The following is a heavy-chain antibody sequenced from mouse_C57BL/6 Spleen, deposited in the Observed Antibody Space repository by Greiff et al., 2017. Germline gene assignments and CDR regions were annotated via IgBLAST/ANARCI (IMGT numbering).Heavy chain of an antibody. D-gene: IGHD1-1*01. J-gene: IGHJ1*03. CDR1: GYTFTDYN. CDR2: INPNNGGT. Sequence: EVQLQQSGPELVKPGASVKIPCKASGYTFTDYNMDWVKQSHGKSLEWIGDINPNNGGTIYNQKFKGKATLTVDKSSSPAYMELRSLTSEDTAVYYCARGDYYGSSYRYFDVWGTGTTVTVSS. CDR3: ARGDYYGSSYRYFDV. V-gene: IGHV1-18*01.